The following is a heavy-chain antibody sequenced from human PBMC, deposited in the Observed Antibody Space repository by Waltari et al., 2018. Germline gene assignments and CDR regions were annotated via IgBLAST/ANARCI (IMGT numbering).Heavy chain of an antibody. D-gene: IGHD4-17*01. CDR3: ARDAPPNGGDWFDP. CDR2: ISASGDAI. J-gene: IGHJ5*02. V-gene: IGHV3-48*03. CDR1: GSTFGSDQ. Sequence: EVQLVESGGGLVEPGGSLRRCCAASGSTFGSDQMIWVRQAPGQGLEWVSYISASGDAIHYADYVKCRFIISGDNAQNALYRQMNRLRAEDTGVYYWARDAPPNGGDWFDPWGQGTLVTVSS.